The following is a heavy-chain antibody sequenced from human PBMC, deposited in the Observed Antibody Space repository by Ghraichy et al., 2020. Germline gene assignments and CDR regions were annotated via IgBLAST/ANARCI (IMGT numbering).Heavy chain of an antibody. Sequence: SQTLSLTCAISGDSVSSNSAAWSWIRQSPSRGLEWLGRTYYRSKWYYNYALSVKSRIIINPDTSKNHFTLQLNSVTPDDTAIYYCARVAYGVSPAWGRGTLVTVSS. J-gene: IGHJ5*02. CDR1: GDSVSSNSAA. D-gene: IGHD2-8*01. CDR3: ARVAYGVSPA. CDR2: TYYRSKWYY. V-gene: IGHV6-1*01.